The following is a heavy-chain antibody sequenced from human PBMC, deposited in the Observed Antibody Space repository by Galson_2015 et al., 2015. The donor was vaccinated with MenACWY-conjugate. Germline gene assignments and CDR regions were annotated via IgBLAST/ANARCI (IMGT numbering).Heavy chain of an antibody. CDR2: IIPFLGIA. CDR3: ARPGLEFNFRGDY. V-gene: IGHV1-69*04. J-gene: IGHJ4*02. CDR1: GGAFSNYA. Sequence: SVKVSCKASGGAFSNYAISWVRQAPGQGLKWMGRIIPFLGIANYAETFQGRVTITAETSTSTVYMEVTGLTSDDTAVYYCARPGLEFNFRGDYWGQGTLVTVSS. D-gene: IGHD1-1*01.